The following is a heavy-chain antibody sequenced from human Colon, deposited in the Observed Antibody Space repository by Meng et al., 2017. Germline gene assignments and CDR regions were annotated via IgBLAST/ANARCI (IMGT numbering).Heavy chain of an antibody. CDR2: ISITGSTI. V-gene: IGHV3-11*01. Sequence: GEVVESGGDLVEPGGSLTLSWAASGFNFSDYYMSWVSQAPGKGLEWVSDISITGSTIHYADYVKGRFTIARDNAKNSLYLQMDSLTADDTAVYYCARDHGTGLDHWGQGALVTVSS. D-gene: IGHD1-14*01. CDR1: GFNFSDYY. J-gene: IGHJ4*02. CDR3: ARDHGTGLDH.